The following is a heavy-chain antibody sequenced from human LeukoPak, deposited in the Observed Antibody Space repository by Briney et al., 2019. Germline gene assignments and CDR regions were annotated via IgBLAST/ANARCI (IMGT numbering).Heavy chain of an antibody. CDR3: ARDPTYGSGWYGVDDY. CDR1: GYTFTGYY. CDR2: INPNSGGT. D-gene: IGHD6-19*01. Sequence: ASVKVSCKASGYTFTGYYMHWVRQAPGQGLEWMGWINPNSGGTNYAQKFQGRVTMTRDTSISTAYMELSRLRSDDTAVYYCARDPTYGSGWYGVDDYWGQGTLVTVSS. J-gene: IGHJ4*02. V-gene: IGHV1-2*02.